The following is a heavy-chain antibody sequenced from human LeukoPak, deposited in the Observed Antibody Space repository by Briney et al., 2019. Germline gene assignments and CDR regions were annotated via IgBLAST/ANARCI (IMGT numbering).Heavy chain of an antibody. CDR1: GDSINAYY. J-gene: IGHJ4*02. Sequence: PSETLSLTCTVSGDSINAYYWGWIRQPPGKGLEWIGYIYFSGTTKYNPSLESRVTISVDTSKNQFSLKLSSVTAADTAVYYCARDKVPGDYWGQGTLVSVSS. CDR3: ARDKVPGDY. CDR2: IYFSGTT. V-gene: IGHV4-59*01. D-gene: IGHD2-2*01.